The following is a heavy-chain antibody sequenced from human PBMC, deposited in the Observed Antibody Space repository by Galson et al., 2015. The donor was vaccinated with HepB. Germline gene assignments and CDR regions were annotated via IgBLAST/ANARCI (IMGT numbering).Heavy chain of an antibody. CDR3: ARVRGFWID. CDR2: ISTSHGNT. V-gene: IGHV1-18*04. Sequence: SVKVSCKASGYMFSGYGISWVRQAPGQGLEWIGWISTSHGNTNYTQKLQGRITMTTDTSTRTAYMELRGLRSDDTAEYYGARVRGFWIDWGQGTLVTVSS. J-gene: IGHJ4*02. CDR1: GYMFSGYG. D-gene: IGHD3-3*01.